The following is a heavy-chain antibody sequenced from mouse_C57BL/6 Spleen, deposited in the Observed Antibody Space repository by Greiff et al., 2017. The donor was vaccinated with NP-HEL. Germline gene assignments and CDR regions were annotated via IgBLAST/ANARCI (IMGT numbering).Heavy chain of an antibody. Sequence: VQLQQSGAELARPGASVKMSCKASGYTFTSYTMHWVKQRPGQGLEWIGYINPSSGYTKYNQKFKDKATLTADKSSSTAYMQLSSLTSEDSAVYYCARGGYGSRYFDVWGTGTTVTVSS. CDR2: INPSSGYT. CDR3: ARGGYGSRYFDV. CDR1: GYTFTSYT. J-gene: IGHJ1*03. D-gene: IGHD2-2*01. V-gene: IGHV1-4*01.